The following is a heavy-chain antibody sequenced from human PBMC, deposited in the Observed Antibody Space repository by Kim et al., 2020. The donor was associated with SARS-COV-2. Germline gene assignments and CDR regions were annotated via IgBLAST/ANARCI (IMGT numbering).Heavy chain of an antibody. V-gene: IGHV1-24*01. CDR3: ATGVMGYSYGLLDY. D-gene: IGHD5-18*01. CDR1: GYTLTELS. Sequence: ASVKVSCKVSGYTLTELSMHWVRQAPGKGLEWMGGFDPEDGETIYAQKFQGRVTMTEDTSTDTAYMELSSLRSEDTAVYYCATGVMGYSYGLLDYWGQGTLVTVSS. J-gene: IGHJ4*02. CDR2: FDPEDGET.